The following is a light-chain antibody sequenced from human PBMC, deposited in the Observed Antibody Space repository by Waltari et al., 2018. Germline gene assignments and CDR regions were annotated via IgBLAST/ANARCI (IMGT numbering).Light chain of an antibody. CDR1: QLIRNC. J-gene: IGKJ4*01. CDR3: QQTYSFPLT. Sequence: GRASQLIRNCVAWYQQKPGKAPERLSSAASTLQSGVPSRFSGSGSGTDFTLTISSLQPEDFATYYCQQTYSFPLTFGGGTKVEIK. CDR2: AAS. V-gene: IGKV1-12*01.